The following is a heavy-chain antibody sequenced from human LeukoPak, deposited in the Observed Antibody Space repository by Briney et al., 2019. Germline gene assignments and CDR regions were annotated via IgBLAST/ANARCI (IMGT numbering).Heavy chain of an antibody. J-gene: IGHJ4*02. CDR2: ISGSGGST. CDR1: GFTFSSYA. D-gene: IGHD5-18*01. CDR3: AKDTAMVWTSDY. V-gene: IGHV3-23*01. Sequence: GGSLRLPCAASGFTFSSYAMSWVRQAPGKGLEWVSAISGSGGSTYYADSVKGRFTISRDNSKNTLYLQMNSLRAEDTAVYYCAKDTAMVWTSDYWGQGTLVTVSS.